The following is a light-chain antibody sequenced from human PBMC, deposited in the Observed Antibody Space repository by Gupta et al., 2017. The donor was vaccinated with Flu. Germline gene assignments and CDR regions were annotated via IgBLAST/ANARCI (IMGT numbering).Light chain of an antibody. CDR2: RAS. Sequence: DSQMTHSPSTLSASVGDRVTIPCRASQSVKSWLAWYQQKPGKAPKLLIYRASNLESGVPSRFSGSGSGTEFTLTINSLQPDDFATYYCQEDDSYFTFGPGTRVDMK. J-gene: IGKJ3*01. CDR3: QEDDSYFT. V-gene: IGKV1-5*03. CDR1: QSVKSW.